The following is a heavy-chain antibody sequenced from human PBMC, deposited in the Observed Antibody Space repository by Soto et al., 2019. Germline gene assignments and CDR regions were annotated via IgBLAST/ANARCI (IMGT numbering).Heavy chain of an antibody. Sequence: QVQLVQSGAEVKKPGSSVKVSCQASGGTFTSYTITWVRQAPGEGLELMGRIIPFIGITNYAQRCQGRVTITADKSTSTAYMQLSSLRSEDTALYYCATEEGLMLRKTPGWVDSWGQGTLVTVSS. CDR2: IIPFIGIT. V-gene: IGHV1-69*08. CDR3: ATEEGLMLRKTPGWVDS. CDR1: GGTFTSYT. D-gene: IGHD2-8*01. J-gene: IGHJ5*01.